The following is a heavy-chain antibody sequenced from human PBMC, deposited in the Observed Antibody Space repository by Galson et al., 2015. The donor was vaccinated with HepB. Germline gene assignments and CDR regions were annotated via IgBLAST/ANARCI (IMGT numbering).Heavy chain of an antibody. CDR2: IYPRDSDT. D-gene: IGHD3/OR15-3a*01. Sequence: QSGAEVKKPGESLKISCKGSGYSFGNYWIGWVRQMPAKGLEWMGIIYPRDSDTRYSPSFQGQVTISVDESIDTAYLQWSSLKGSDSAMYYCVRFLDCRFYFDSWGQGTLVTVSS. CDR3: VRFLDCRFYFDS. V-gene: IGHV5-51*01. CDR1: GYSFGNYW. J-gene: IGHJ4*02.